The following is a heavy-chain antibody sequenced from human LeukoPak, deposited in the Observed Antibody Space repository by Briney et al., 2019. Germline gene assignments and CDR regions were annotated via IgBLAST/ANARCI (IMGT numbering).Heavy chain of an antibody. CDR1: GASINNNF. J-gene: IGHJ4*01. CDR3: ARHRDYYDT. CDR2: IYSXXXA. V-gene: IGHV4-59*08. D-gene: IGHD3-22*01. Sequence: SETLSLTCTVSGASINNNFWTWIRQPPGKGLEWIGYIYSXXXANYNPSLKSRVIISGDTSKNQISLNLTSVTAADTAVYFCARHRDYYDTWGHGTLVTVSS.